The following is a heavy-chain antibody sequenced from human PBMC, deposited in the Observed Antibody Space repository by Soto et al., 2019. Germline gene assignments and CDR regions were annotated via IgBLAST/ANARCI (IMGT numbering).Heavy chain of an antibody. Sequence: ASVKVSCKASGGTFSSYAISWVRQAPGQGLEWMGGIIPIFGNTNYAQKLQGRVTMTTDTSTSTAYMELRSLRSDDTAVYYCARDLMASSSDWGQGTLVTVSS. D-gene: IGHD6-13*01. CDR2: IIPIFGNT. CDR3: ARDLMASSSD. J-gene: IGHJ4*02. V-gene: IGHV1-18*01. CDR1: GGTFSSYA.